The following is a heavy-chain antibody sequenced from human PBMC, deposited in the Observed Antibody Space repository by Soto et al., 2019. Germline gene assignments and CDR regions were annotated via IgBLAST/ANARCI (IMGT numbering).Heavy chain of an antibody. CDR1: GFTFSNAW. V-gene: IGHV3-15*01. CDR2: IKREIDGGTT. D-gene: IGHD1-7*01. Sequence: PGGSLRLSCAASGFTFSNAWMSWVCQAPGKGLEWVGRIKREIDGGTTDYAAPVKGRFTISRDTSKNTLSLQMNSLRVEDTAVYYCVRGELRPRFDYWGQGTLVTVSS. CDR3: VRGELRPRFDY. J-gene: IGHJ4*02.